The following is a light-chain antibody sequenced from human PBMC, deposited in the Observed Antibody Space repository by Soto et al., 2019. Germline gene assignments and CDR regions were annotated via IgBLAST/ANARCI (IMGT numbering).Light chain of an antibody. J-gene: IGLJ2*01. V-gene: IGLV3-21*04. CDR3: HVWDSDGDHPV. CDR2: NEV. CDR1: NIGSKS. Sequence: SYELTQSPSVSVAPGMTARITCGGNNIGSKSVHWYQQKPGQAPVLVINNEVDRPSGIPERFFGSNSGNTATLTITRVDAGDEAGYYCHVWDSDGDHPVFGGGTKLTVL.